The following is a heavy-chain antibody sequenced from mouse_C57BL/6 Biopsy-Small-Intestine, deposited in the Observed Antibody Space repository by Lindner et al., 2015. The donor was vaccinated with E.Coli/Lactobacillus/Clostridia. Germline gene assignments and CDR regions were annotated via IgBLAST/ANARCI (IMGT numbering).Heavy chain of an antibody. CDR1: GYTFTDNN. J-gene: IGHJ3*01. CDR2: INPNNGIT. V-gene: IGHV1-18*01. CDR3: ARRDWGWFAY. Sequence: VQLQESGPELVKPGTSVKIPCKASGYTFTDNNMDWVKQSHGESLEWIGDINPNNGITIYNQKFKGKATLTVDKSSSTAYMELRSLTSEDTAVYYCARRDWGWFAYWGQGTLVTVSA. D-gene: IGHD4-1*01.